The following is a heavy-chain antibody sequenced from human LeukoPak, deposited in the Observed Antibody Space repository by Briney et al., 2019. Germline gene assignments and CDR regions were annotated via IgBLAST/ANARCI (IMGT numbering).Heavy chain of an antibody. D-gene: IGHD3-3*01. J-gene: IGHJ4*02. CDR3: ATSKLEWLFNFYY. V-gene: IGHV3-7*03. CDR2: IRQDGNEK. Sequence: GGSLSLSCAASGFTFSSYWMSWVRQAPGKGLEWVANIRQDGNEKYYVDSVKGRFIISRDNAKNSLYLQINSLRAEDTAVYFCATSKLEWLFNFYYWGQGTLVTVSS. CDR1: GFTFSSYW.